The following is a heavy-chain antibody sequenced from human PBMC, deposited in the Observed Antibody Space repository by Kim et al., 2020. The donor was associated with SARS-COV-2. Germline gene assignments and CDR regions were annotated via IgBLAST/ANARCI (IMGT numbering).Heavy chain of an antibody. Sequence: SETLSLTCTVSGGSISSYYWSWIRQPPGKGLEWIGYIYYSGSTNYNPSLKSRVTISVDTSKNQFSLKLSSVTAADTAVYYCARVPPRWFGDQGLYYYYGMDVWGQGTTVTVSS. CDR3: ARVPPRWFGDQGLYYYYGMDV. D-gene: IGHD3-10*01. CDR1: GGSISSYY. V-gene: IGHV4-59*13. J-gene: IGHJ6*02. CDR2: IYYSGST.